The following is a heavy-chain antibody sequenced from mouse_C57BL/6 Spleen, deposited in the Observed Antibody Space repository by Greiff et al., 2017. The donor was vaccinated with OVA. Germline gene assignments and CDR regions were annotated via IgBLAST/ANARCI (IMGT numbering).Heavy chain of an antibody. CDR2: ISYSGST. CDR1: GYSITSGYD. D-gene: IGHD1-1*01. Sequence: EVMLVESGPGMVKPSQSLSLTCTVTGYSITSGYDWHWIRHFPGNKLEWMGYISYSGSTNYNPSLKSRISITHDTSKNPFFLKLNSVTTEDTATYYCARRGVERYFDYWGQGTTLTVSS. V-gene: IGHV3-1*01. CDR3: ARRGVERYFDY. J-gene: IGHJ2*01.